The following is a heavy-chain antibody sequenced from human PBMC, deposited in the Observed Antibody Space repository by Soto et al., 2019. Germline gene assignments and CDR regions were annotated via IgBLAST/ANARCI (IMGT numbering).Heavy chain of an antibody. D-gene: IGHD1-26*01. CDR1: GYTFTSYG. CDR2: IIPIFGTA. V-gene: IGHV1-69*13. J-gene: IGHJ4*02. CDR3: ARDAQLLRTYYFDY. Sequence: ASVKVSCKASGYTFTSYGISWVRQAPGQGLEWMGGIIPIFGTANYAQKFQGRVTITADESTSTAYMELSSLRSEDTAVYYCARDAQLLRTYYFDYWGQGTLVTVSS.